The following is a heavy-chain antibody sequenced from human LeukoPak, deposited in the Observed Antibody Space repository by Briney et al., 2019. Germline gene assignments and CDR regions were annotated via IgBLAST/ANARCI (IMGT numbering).Heavy chain of an antibody. J-gene: IGHJ4*02. V-gene: IGHV4-30-2*01. CDR3: ARWAPGGIQLWPTDDY. Sequence: SETLSLTSAVSGGSISSGGYSWGWIRQPPGKGLEWIAYFYHSGSTYYNPSLKSRVTISVDTSKNQFSLKLSSVTAADTAVYYCARWAPGGIQLWPTDDYWGQGTLVTVSS. D-gene: IGHD5-18*01. CDR1: GGSISSGGYS. CDR2: FYHSGST.